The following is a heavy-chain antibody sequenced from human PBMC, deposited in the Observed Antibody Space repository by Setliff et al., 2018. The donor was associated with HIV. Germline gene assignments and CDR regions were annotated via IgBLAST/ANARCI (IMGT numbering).Heavy chain of an antibody. CDR1: GGTFSNYG. CDR2: IIPISGTA. V-gene: IGHV1-69*05. J-gene: IGHJ6*02. Sequence: SVKVSCKASGGTFSNYGMSWVRQAPGQGLEWMGGIIPISGTANYAQKFQGRVTITTDESTSTAYMELSGLRSEDTAVYYCARDLRSGDYAVSPLYYYYGMDVWGQGTTVTVSS. D-gene: IGHD4-17*01. CDR3: ARDLRSGDYAVSPLYYYYGMDV.